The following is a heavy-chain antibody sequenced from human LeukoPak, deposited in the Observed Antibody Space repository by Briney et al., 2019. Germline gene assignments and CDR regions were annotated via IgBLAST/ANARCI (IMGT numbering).Heavy chain of an antibody. Sequence: PGGSLRLSCAASGFTFDDYAMHWVRQAPGKGLEWVSGISWNSGSIGYADSVKGRFTISRDNAKNSLYLQMNSLRAEDTALCYCAKDIGSGWPYYYGMDVWGQGTTVTVSS. CDR1: GFTFDDYA. D-gene: IGHD6-19*01. V-gene: IGHV3-9*01. CDR2: ISWNSGSI. CDR3: AKDIGSGWPYYYGMDV. J-gene: IGHJ6*02.